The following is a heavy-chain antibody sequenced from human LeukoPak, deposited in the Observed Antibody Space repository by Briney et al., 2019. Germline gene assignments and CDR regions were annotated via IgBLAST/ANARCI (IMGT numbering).Heavy chain of an antibody. D-gene: IGHD2-2*01. Sequence: SETLSLTCTVSGGSISSYYWSWIRQPPGKGLEWIGYSYYSGSTNYNPSLKSRVTISVDMSKNQFSLKLSSVTAADTAVYYCARDAEGYCSSTSCYNWFDSWGQGTLVTVSS. J-gene: IGHJ5*01. CDR3: ARDAEGYCSSTSCYNWFDS. V-gene: IGHV4-59*01. CDR1: GGSISSYY. CDR2: SYYSGST.